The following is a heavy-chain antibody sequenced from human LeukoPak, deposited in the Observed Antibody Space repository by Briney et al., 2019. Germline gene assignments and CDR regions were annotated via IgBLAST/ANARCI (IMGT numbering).Heavy chain of an antibody. CDR3: AKTLDIVVVVAPIDDY. CDR1: GFTFSSYG. D-gene: IGHD2-15*01. J-gene: IGHJ4*02. Sequence: GGSLRLSCAASGFTFSSYGMHWVRQAPGKGLEWVAVISYDGSNKYYADSVKGRFTISRDNSKNTLYLQINSLRAEDTAVYYCAKTLDIVVVVAPIDDYWGQGTLVTVSS. CDR2: ISYDGSNK. V-gene: IGHV3-30*18.